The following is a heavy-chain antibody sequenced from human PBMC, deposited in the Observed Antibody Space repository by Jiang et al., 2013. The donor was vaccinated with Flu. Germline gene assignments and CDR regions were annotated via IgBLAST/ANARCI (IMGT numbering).Heavy chain of an antibody. CDR1: GYTFTGYY. J-gene: IGHJ4*02. CDR3: ARGAVMITFGGVIAPSYYFDY. Sequence: SGAEVKKPGASVKVSCKASGYTFTGYYMHWVRQAPGQGLEWMGWINPNSGGTNYAQKFQGWVTMTRDTSISTAYMELSRLRSDDTAVYYCARGAVMITFGGVIAPSYYFDYWGQGTLVTVS. CDR2: INPNSGGT. D-gene: IGHD3-16*02. V-gene: IGHV1-2*04.